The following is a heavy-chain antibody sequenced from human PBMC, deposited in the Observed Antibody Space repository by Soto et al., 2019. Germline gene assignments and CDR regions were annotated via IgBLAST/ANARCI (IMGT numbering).Heavy chain of an antibody. J-gene: IGHJ4*02. CDR3: AKGDWDYIAGHFDY. CDR2: ISGTAGNT. D-gene: IGHD1-7*01. V-gene: IGHV3-23*01. CDR1: GFTFTSCA. Sequence: VQLLESGGGLVQPGGSLRLSCAASGFTFTSCAMSWVRQAPGKGLEWVSAISGTAGNTYHADSVKGRFTISRDISKNTLYLQMNSLSAEDTAVYYCAKGDWDYIAGHFDYWGQGTLVTVS.